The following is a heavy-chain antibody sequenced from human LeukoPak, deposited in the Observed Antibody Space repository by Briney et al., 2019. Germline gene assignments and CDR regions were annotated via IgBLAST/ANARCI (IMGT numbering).Heavy chain of an antibody. CDR2: IYYSGST. CDR3: ARTISGSYYFFDY. Sequence: SETLSLTCTVSGGSISSSSYYWGWIRQPPGKGLEWIGSIYYSGSTYYNPSLKSRVTISVDTPKNQFSLKLSSVTAADTAVYYCARTISGSYYFFDYWGQGTLVTVSS. V-gene: IGHV4-39*07. CDR1: GGSISSSSYY. D-gene: IGHD1-26*01. J-gene: IGHJ4*02.